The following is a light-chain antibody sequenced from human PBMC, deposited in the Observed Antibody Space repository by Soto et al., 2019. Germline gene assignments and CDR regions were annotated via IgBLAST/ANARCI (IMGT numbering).Light chain of an antibody. J-gene: IGLJ1*01. Sequence: QSVLTQPASVSGSPGQSITISCTGTSSDVGSSNLVSWYQQHPGKAPKLIIYEGSRRPSGVSGRFSGSMSGNTASLTISGLQAEDEADYYCCSFARSSTSDVFGTGTKVTVL. CDR1: SSDVGSSNL. CDR2: EGS. CDR3: CSFARSSTSDV. V-gene: IGLV2-23*01.